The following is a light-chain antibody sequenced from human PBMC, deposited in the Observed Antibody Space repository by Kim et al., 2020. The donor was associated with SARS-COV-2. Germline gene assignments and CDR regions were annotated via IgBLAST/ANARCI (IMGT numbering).Light chain of an antibody. Sequence: VSVSPGQTATITCSGDTLGHKYASWYQQKQGQSPLLVIYQDSPRPSGIPERFSGSNSGNTATLTISGTQAMDEAAYYCQAWDSSVVFGGGTQLTVL. J-gene: IGLJ3*02. CDR1: TLGHKY. CDR3: QAWDSSVV. CDR2: QDS. V-gene: IGLV3-1*01.